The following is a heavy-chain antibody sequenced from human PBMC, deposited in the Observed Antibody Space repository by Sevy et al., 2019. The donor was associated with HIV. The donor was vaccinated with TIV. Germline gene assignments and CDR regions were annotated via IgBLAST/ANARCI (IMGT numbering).Heavy chain of an antibody. CDR2: IKRDGSEK. V-gene: IGHV3-7*03. Sequence: GGSLRLSCAASGFTFSNYWMSWVRQAPGKGLEWEANIKRDGSEKYYVASVKGRFTISRDNAKNSLYLQMNSLRAEDTAVYYCARACSSTSCLWGMDVWGQGTTVTVSS. D-gene: IGHD2-2*01. CDR1: GFTFSNYW. J-gene: IGHJ6*02. CDR3: ARACSSTSCLWGMDV.